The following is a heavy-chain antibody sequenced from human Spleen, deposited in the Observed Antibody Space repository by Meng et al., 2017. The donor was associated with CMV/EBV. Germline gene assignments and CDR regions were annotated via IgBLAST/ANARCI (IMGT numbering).Heavy chain of an antibody. CDR2: INSDGSST. J-gene: IGHJ4*02. V-gene: IGHV3-74*01. CDR3: ARQDYDFWSALDY. CDR1: GFTFSSYW. D-gene: IGHD3-3*01. Sequence: GGSLRLSCAASGFTFSSYWMHWVRQAPGKGLVWVSRINSDGSSTSYADSVKGRFTISRDNAKNTVYLQMNSLRAEDTAVYFCARQDYDFWSALDYWGQGTLVTVSS.